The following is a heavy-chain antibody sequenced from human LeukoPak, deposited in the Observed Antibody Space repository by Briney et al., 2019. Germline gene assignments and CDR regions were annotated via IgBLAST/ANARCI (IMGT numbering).Heavy chain of an antibody. Sequence: PGGSLRLSCAASGFTFSSYSMNWVRQAPGKGLEWVSSISSSSSYMYYADSVKGRFTISRDNAKNSLYLQMNSLRAEDTAVYYCARAMGELLVDYWGQGTLVTVSS. D-gene: IGHD1-26*01. CDR3: ARAMGELLVDY. CDR2: ISSSSSYM. CDR1: GFTFSSYS. V-gene: IGHV3-21*01. J-gene: IGHJ4*02.